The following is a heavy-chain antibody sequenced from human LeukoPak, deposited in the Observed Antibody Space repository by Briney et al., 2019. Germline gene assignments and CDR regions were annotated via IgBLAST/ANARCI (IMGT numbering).Heavy chain of an antibody. D-gene: IGHD2-15*01. CDR2: IYHSGST. J-gene: IGHJ3*02. CDR1: GYSISSGYY. Sequence: SETLSLTCAVSGYSISSGYYWGWIRQPPGKGLEWIGSIYHSGSTYYSPSLKSRVTISVDTSKNQFSLKLSSVTAADTALYYCARSEGSFCSGANCHAFDIWGQGAMVTVSS. V-gene: IGHV4-38-2*01. CDR3: ARSEGSFCSGANCHAFDI.